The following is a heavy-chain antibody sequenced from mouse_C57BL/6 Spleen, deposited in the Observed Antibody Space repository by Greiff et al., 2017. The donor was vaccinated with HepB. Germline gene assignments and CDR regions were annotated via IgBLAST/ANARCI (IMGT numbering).Heavy chain of an antibody. CDR2: ISSGDDYN. CDR3: ATAYYSNYGAMDY. CDR1: GFTFSSYA. V-gene: IGHV5S21*01. J-gene: IGHJ4*01. D-gene: IGHD2-5*01. Sequence: EVNVEESGEGLVKPGGSLKLSCAASGFTFSSYAMSWVRQTPETRLEWVAYISSGDDYNYYADTVKGRFTISTDTARNTLYLQRSSLKSADTAMYYCATAYYSNYGAMDYWGQGTSVTVSS.